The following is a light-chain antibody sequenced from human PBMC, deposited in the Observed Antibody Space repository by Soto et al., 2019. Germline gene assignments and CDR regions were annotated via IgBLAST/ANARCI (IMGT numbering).Light chain of an antibody. Sequence: EIVLTQSPATLSLSPGERATLSCRASQSLSTYLAWYQQKPGQAPRLLIYDASNRATGIPARFSGSGSGTDFTLTISSLEPEDFAVYYCQQRSNSGRTFGQGTKVEIK. CDR1: QSLSTY. J-gene: IGKJ1*01. CDR3: QQRSNSGRT. V-gene: IGKV3-11*01. CDR2: DAS.